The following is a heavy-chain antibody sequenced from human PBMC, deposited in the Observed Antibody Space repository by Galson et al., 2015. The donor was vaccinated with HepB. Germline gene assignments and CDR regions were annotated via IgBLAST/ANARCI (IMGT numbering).Heavy chain of an antibody. V-gene: IGHV1-46*01. CDR2: INPSGGRT. J-gene: IGHJ4*02. CDR1: GYTFTTYY. CDR3: ARDVSEGSQQYHVIVPTASDY. D-gene: IGHD2/OR15-2a*01. Sequence: SVKVSCKASGYTFTTYYVHWVRQAPGQGFEWMGIINPSGGRTTYAQKFQGRLSMTTDTSTNTIYMELSSLRSEDTAIYFCARDVSEGSQQYHVIVPTASDYWGQGTLVTVSS.